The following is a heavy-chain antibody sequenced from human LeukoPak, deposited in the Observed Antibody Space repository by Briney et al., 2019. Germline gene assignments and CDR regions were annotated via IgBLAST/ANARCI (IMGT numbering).Heavy chain of an antibody. V-gene: IGHV4-59*12. CDR2: IYYSGST. CDR3: ARGAADRNNYYYYIDV. D-gene: IGHD1/OR15-1a*01. Sequence: SETLSLTCTVSGGSISSYYWSWIRQPPGKGLEWIAYIYYSGSTNYNPSLKSRFTISVDTSKNQFSLKLTSVTAADTAVYYCARGAADRNNYYYYIDVWGKGTTVTVSS. CDR1: GGSISSYY. J-gene: IGHJ6*03.